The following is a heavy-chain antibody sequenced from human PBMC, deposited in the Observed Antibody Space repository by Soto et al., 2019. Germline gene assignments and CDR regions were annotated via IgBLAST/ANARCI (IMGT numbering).Heavy chain of an antibody. Sequence: ASVKVSCKASGYTFTSYDINWVRQATGQGLEWMGWMNPNSGNTGYAQKFQGRVTKTRNTSISTAYMELGSLRSEDTAVYYCAREYSSSWLGGAYYYYYYMDVWGKGTTVTVSS. D-gene: IGHD6-13*01. J-gene: IGHJ6*03. V-gene: IGHV1-8*01. CDR2: MNPNSGNT. CDR1: GYTFTSYD. CDR3: AREYSSSWLGGAYYYYYYMDV.